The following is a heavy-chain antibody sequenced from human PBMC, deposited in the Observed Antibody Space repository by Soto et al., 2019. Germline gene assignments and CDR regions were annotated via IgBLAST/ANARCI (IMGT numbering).Heavy chain of an antibody. Sequence: GETLSLSCAASGFSFSSYSMSWVRQAPGKGLEWVSAISGSGGSTYNADSVKGRVTISRDNSKNTLYLQMQSLRAEDTAVYYCAKGTVVIRAAGWGFDYWGQGTLVTVSS. CDR2: ISGSGGST. D-gene: IGHD2-2*01. CDR3: AKGTVVIRAAGWGFDY. J-gene: IGHJ4*02. V-gene: IGHV3-23*01. CDR1: GFSFSSYS.